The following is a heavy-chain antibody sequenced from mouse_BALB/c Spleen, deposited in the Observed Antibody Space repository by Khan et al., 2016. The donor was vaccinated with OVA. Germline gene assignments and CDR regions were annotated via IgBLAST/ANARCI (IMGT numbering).Heavy chain of an antibody. Sequence: QIQLVQSGPELKKPGVTVKISCKASGYTFTTYGMNWVKQAPGKGLKWMGWINTYTGEPTYVDDFKGRVAFTLETSASTTPLQINNLKNEDTATYFCARVGYSGTMDYWGQGTSVTVSS. CDR1: GYTFTTYG. CDR2: INTYTGEP. CDR3: ARVGYSGTMDY. J-gene: IGHJ4*01. V-gene: IGHV9-3-1*01. D-gene: IGHD2-14*01.